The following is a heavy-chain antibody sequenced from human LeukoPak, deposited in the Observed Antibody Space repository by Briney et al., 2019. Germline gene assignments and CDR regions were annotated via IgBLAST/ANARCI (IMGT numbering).Heavy chain of an antibody. CDR3: VGYYYMDV. V-gene: IGHV4-34*01. CDR2: INESGST. J-gene: IGHJ6*03. Sequence: PSETLSLTCAVFGGSFSGYFWSWIRQPPGKGLEWIGEINESGSTNYNPSLKSRVTISVDTSKNQFSLKLSSVTAADTAVYYCVGYYYMDVWGKGATVTVSS. D-gene: IGHD3-10*01. CDR1: GGSFSGYF.